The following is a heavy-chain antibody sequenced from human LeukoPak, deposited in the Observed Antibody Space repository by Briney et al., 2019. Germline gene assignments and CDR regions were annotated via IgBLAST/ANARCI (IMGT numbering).Heavy chain of an antibody. J-gene: IGHJ6*02. Sequence: GGSLRLSCAASGFTFSSYWMHWVRQAPGKGLVWVSRINSDGSSTIYADSVKGRFTISRDNAKNTLYLQMNSLRAEDTAVYYCARGGSGTYHYYYGMDVWGQGTTVTVSS. CDR2: INSDGSST. CDR3: ARGGSGTYHYYYGMDV. V-gene: IGHV3-74*01. CDR1: GFTFSSYW. D-gene: IGHD3-10*01.